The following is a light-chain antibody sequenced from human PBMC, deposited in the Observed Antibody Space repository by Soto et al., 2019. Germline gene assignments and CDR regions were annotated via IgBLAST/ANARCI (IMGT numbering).Light chain of an antibody. CDR1: SSNIGAGYD. CDR3: NSYVAGSNV. V-gene: IGLV1-40*01. J-gene: IGLJ1*01. Sequence: QSVLTQPPSVSGAPGQRVTISCTGSSSNIGAGYDVHWFQQVPGTAPKLLIYSSYNRPSGVPDRFSGSKSGSTASLTVSGLQTEDEADYYCNSYVAGSNVFGTGTKVTVL. CDR2: SSY.